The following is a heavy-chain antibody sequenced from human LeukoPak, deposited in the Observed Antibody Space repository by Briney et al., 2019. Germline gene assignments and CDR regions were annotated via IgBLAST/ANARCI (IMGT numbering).Heavy chain of an antibody. CDR1: GFTFSSYA. CDR3: AKETSAYDSSGYFDY. J-gene: IGHJ4*02. D-gene: IGHD3-22*01. CDR2: ISGSGGST. Sequence: GGSLRLSCAASGFTFSSYAMSWVRQVPGKGLEWVSAISGSGGSTYYADSVKGRFTISRDNSKNTLYLQMNSLRAEDTAVYYCAKETSAYDSSGYFDYWGQGTLVTVSS. V-gene: IGHV3-23*01.